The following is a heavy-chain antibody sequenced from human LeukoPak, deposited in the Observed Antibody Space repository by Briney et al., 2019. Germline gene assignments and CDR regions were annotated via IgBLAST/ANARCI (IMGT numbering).Heavy chain of an antibody. Sequence: SVKVSCKASGGTFSSYAISWVRQAPGQGLEWMGGIIPIFGTANYAQKFQGRVTITADESTSTAYMELSSLRSEDTAVYYCARVPSTVYYDSSGYYYGPLGYWGQGTLVTVSS. V-gene: IGHV1-69*13. CDR1: GGTFSSYA. CDR2: IIPIFGTA. CDR3: ARVPSTVYYDSSGYYYGPLGY. D-gene: IGHD3-22*01. J-gene: IGHJ4*02.